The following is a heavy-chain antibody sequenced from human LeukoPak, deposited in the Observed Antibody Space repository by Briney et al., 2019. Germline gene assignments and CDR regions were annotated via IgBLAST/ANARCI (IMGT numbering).Heavy chain of an antibody. CDR1: GFSFSRYW. V-gene: IGHV3-74*01. J-gene: IGHJ4*02. D-gene: IGHD3-10*01. Sequence: GGSLRLSCAASGFSFSRYWMHWVRQAPGKGLVWVSRIDSDGTSTGYADSVKGRFTISRDNARNTLSLQMNSLRAEDTAAYYCVRDRASHFDHWGQGALVTVSS. CDR3: VRDRASHFDH. CDR2: IDSDGTST.